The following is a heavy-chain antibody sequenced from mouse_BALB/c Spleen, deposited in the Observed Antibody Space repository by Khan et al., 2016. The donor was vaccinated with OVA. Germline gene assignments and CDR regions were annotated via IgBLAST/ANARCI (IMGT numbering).Heavy chain of an antibody. Sequence: VQLKESGPELMKPGASVKISCKASGYSFTSYYIHWMKQSHGKSLEWIGYIDPFNGGTNYTQNFKGKATLTVDKSSKTAYMHLSSLTSEHSAVDYGASNGITTWVAYWGQGTLVTVSA. CDR2: IDPFNGGT. D-gene: IGHD2-4*01. CDR3: ASNGITTWVAY. CDR1: GYSFTSYY. J-gene: IGHJ3*01. V-gene: IGHV1S135*01.